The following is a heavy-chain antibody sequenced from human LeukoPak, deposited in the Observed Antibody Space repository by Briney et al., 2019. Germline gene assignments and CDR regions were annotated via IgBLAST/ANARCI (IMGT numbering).Heavy chain of an antibody. CDR1: GGTFSSYA. J-gene: IGHJ4*02. V-gene: IGHV1-69*13. Sequence: ASVKVSCKASGGTFSSYAISWVRQAPGQGLEWMGGIIPIFGTANYAQKFQGRVSITADESTSTAYMELSSLRSEDTAVYYCARVGAAGAFDYWGQGTLVTVSS. CDR3: ARVGAAGAFDY. D-gene: IGHD3-16*01. CDR2: IIPIFGTA.